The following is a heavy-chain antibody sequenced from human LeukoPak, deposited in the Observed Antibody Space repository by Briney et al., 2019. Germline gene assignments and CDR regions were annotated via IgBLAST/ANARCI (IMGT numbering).Heavy chain of an antibody. D-gene: IGHD1-1*01. CDR3: ARETLEGKFDP. V-gene: IGHV4-59*01. CDR1: AGSIRNYY. J-gene: IGHJ5*02. Sequence: SVTLSLTCNISAGSIRNYYWTWFRQPPGKGLEWIGYVYYSGSTNYNPSLKSRVTISMDTSKNQFSLKLSSVTAADTAVYYCARETLEGKFDPWGQGTLVTVSS. CDR2: VYYSGST.